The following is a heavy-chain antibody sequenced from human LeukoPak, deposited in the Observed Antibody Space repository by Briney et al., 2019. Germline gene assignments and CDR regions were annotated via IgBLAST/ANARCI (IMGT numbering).Heavy chain of an antibody. CDR1: GFTFSSYA. CDR3: AKFRDIVVVPTVDY. V-gene: IGHV3-23*01. J-gene: IGHJ4*02. CDR2: ISGSGGST. Sequence: PGGSLRLSCAASGFTFSSYAMSWVRQAPGKGLEWVSAISGSGGSTYYADSVKGRFTISRDNSKNTLYLQMNSLRAEDTAVYYCAKFRDIVVVPTVDYWGQGTLVTVSS. D-gene: IGHD2-2*01.